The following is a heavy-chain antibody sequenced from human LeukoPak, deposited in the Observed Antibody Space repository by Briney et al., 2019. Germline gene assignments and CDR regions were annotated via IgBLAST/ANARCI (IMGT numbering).Heavy chain of an antibody. V-gene: IGHV3-NL1*01. J-gene: IGHJ4*02. Sequence: GGSLRLSCAASGFTFSSYGMHWVRQAPGKGLEWVSVIYSGGSTYYADSVKGRFTISRDNSKNTLYLQMNSLRAEDTAVYYCAKGGRGNYGFDYWGQGTLVTVSS. CDR1: GFTFSSYG. CDR3: AKGGRGNYGFDY. D-gene: IGHD3-10*01. CDR2: IYSGGST.